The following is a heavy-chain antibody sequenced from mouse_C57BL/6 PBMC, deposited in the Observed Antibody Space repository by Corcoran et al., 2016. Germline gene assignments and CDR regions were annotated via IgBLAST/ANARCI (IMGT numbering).Heavy chain of an antibody. CDR2: INTYSGVP. CDR3: ARKGVITTGAMDY. Sequence: QIQLVQSGPELKKPGETVKISCKASGYTFTTYGMSWVKQAPGKGLKWMGWINTYSGVPTYADDFKGRFAFSLETSASTAYLQINNLKNEDTATYFCARKGVITTGAMDYWGQGTSVTVSS. V-gene: IGHV9-3*01. D-gene: IGHD1-1*01. CDR1: GYTFTTYG. J-gene: IGHJ4*01.